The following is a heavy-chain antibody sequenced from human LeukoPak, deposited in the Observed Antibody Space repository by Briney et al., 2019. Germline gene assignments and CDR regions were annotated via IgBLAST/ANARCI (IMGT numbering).Heavy chain of an antibody. V-gene: IGHV3-73*01. CDR2: IRSKANSYAT. CDR3: WGSGYIQGGPIFDY. J-gene: IGHJ4*02. Sequence: GGSLRLSCAASGFTFSSYWMSWVRQAPGKGLEWVGRIRSKANSYATAYGASMKGRFTISRDDSKNTAYLQVNSLKTEDTAVYYCWGSGYIQGGPIFDYWGQGTLVTVSS. CDR1: GFTFSSYW. D-gene: IGHD3-22*01.